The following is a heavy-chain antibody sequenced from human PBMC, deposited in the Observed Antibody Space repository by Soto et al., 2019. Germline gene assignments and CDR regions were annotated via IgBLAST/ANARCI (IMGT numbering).Heavy chain of an antibody. CDR3: AKDQGRLRFPEY. D-gene: IGHD5-12*01. V-gene: IGHV3-30*18. J-gene: IGHJ4*02. CDR1: GFTFSSYG. CDR2: ISYDGSNK. Sequence: QVQLVESGGGVVQPGRSLRLSCVASGFTFSSYGMYWVRQAPGKGLEWVALISYDGSNKYYADSVEGRFTTSRDNSKNTLYLQMNSLRAEDTAVYRCAKDQGRLRFPEYWGQGTLVTVSS.